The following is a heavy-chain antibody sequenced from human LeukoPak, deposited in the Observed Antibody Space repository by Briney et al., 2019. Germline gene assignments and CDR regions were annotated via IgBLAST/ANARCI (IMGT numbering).Heavy chain of an antibody. J-gene: IGHJ4*02. CDR3: AKGDYGDYGYFDY. CDR1: AFTFSSYA. CDR2: ISGSGGST. V-gene: IGHV3-23*01. D-gene: IGHD4-17*01. Sequence: GGSLRLSCAASAFTFSSYAMSWIRQAPGKGLEWVSAISGSGGSTYYAASVKGRFTISRDNSKNTLYLQMNSLRAEDTAVYYCAKGDYGDYGYFDYWGQGTLVTVS.